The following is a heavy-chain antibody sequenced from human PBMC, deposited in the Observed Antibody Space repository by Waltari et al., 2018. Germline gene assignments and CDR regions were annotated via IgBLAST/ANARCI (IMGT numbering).Heavy chain of an antibody. D-gene: IGHD4-17*01. CDR2: ISSNGGST. CDR1: GFTFSSYA. CDR3: AREADSADYALDY. Sequence: EVQLVESGGGLVQPGGSLRLSCAASGFTFSSYAMHWVRQAPGKGLEYVSAISSNGGSTYYANSVKGRFTIYRDNSKNTLYLQMGSLRAEDMAVYYCAREADSADYALDYWGQGTLVTVSS. V-gene: IGHV3-64*01. J-gene: IGHJ4*02.